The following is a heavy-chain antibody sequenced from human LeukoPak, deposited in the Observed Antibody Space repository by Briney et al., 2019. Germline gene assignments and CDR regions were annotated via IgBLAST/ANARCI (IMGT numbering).Heavy chain of an antibody. V-gene: IGHV4-4*07. CDR3: ARGSSGSTKRYYFDA. D-gene: IGHD3-22*01. CDR1: GGSLSGYY. CDR2: LYSSGDT. Sequence: PSETLSLTRTVSGGSLSGYYWNWVRQPADRGLEGIGRLYSSGDTYYNPSLKSRLTMSVDTSKNQFSLKLRSVTAADTAVYYCARGSSGSTKRYYFDAWGQGTLVTVSS. J-gene: IGHJ4*02.